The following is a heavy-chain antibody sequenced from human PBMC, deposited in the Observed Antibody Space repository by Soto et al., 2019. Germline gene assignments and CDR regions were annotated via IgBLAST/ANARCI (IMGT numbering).Heavy chain of an antibody. J-gene: IGHJ6*03. CDR1: GFSFDEYA. Sequence: EVQLVESGGTLVQPGRSLRLPCAASGFSFDEYAMHWVRQVPGKGLEWVSGVSWNSGTVGYGDSVKGRFTISRDNDKNSLYLQMNSLRAEDTAMYYCAKGFCSSAKCYTYSYMDVWGKGTAVTVSS. CDR2: VSWNSGTV. D-gene: IGHD2-2*01. CDR3: AKGFCSSAKCYTYSYMDV. V-gene: IGHV3-9*01.